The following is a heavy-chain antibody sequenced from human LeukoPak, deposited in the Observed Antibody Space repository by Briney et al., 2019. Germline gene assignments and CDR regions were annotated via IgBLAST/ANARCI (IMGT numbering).Heavy chain of an antibody. CDR1: GGSFSGYY. CDR2: INHSGST. J-gene: IGHJ4*02. CDR3: ARGPIQPVGEWEYYFEY. Sequence: PSEPLSLPCAVYGGSFSGYYCSWLRQPPGKGLEWIGEINHSGSTNYNPSLKSRVTISVDTSKDQFSLKLSSVTAADTAVYYCARGPIQPVGEWEYYFEYWGQGDLVTVSS. V-gene: IGHV4-34*01. D-gene: IGHD1-26*01.